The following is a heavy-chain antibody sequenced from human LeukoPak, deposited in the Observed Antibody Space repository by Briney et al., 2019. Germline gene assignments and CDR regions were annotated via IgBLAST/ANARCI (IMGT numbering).Heavy chain of an antibody. V-gene: IGHV4-4*02. CDR1: GGSISSSNW. CDR3: ARSGYYGSGSYYAD. CDR2: IYHSGST. J-gene: IGHJ4*02. Sequence: SETLSLTCAVSGGSISSSNWWSWVRQPPGKGLEWIGEIYHSGSTNYSPSFQGQVTISADKSISTAYLQWSSLKASDTAMYYCARSGYYGSGSYYADWGQGTLVTVSS. D-gene: IGHD3-10*01.